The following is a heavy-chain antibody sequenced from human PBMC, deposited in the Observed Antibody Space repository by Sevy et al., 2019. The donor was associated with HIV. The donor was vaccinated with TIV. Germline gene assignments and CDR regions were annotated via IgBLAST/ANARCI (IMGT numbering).Heavy chain of an antibody. J-gene: IGHJ6*02. CDR2: INPNSGGT. D-gene: IGHD6-6*01. Sequence: ASVKVSCKASGYTFTGYYMHWVRQAPGQGLEWMGWINPNSGGTNYAQKFQGRVTMTRDTSIRTAYMELSRRKSDDTAVYYCARGFLPPAVSIAVYYYYYGMDVWGQGTTVTVSS. V-gene: IGHV1-2*02. CDR3: ARGFLPPAVSIAVYYYYYGMDV. CDR1: GYTFTGYY.